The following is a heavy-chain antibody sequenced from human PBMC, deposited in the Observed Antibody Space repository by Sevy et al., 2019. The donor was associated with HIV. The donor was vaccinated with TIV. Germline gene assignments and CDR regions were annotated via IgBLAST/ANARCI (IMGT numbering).Heavy chain of an antibody. J-gene: IGHJ3*02. CDR2: IYSEGSK. V-gene: IGHV3-66*01. D-gene: IGHD2-21*01. CDR1: GFTVSSNY. CDR3: AIGSVSMVIAKDAFHI. Sequence: GGSLRLSCAASGFTVSSNYMIWVRQAPGKGLEWVSVIYSEGSKNYADSVKGRFTISSVNSKNTPYLQMNSQRAEDTAVYYCAIGSVSMVIAKDAFHIWGQGTMVTVSS.